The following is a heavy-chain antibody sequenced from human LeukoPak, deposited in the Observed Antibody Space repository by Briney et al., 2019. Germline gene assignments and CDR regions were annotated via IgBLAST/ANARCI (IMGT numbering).Heavy chain of an antibody. V-gene: IGHV4-31*03. CDR2: IYYSGST. D-gene: IGHD4-17*01. J-gene: IGHJ4*02. CDR1: GGSISSGGYY. CDR3: ARVVATVTTIERHFDY. Sequence: SETLSLTCTVSGGSISSGGYYWSWIRQHPGKGLEWIGYIYYSGSTYYNPSLKSRVTISVDTSKNQSSLKLSSVTAADTAVYYCARVVATVTTIERHFDYWGQGTLVTVSS.